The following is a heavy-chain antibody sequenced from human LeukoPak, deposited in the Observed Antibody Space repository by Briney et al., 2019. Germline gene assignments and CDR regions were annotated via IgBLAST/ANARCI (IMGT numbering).Heavy chain of an antibody. CDR1: GFTFDDYA. J-gene: IGHJ3*02. CDR2: ISWNSGSI. Sequence: GRSLRLSCAASGFTFDDYAMHWVRHAPGKGLEWVSGISWNSGSIGYADSVKGRFTISRDNAKNSLYLQMNSLRAEDTALYYCAKAISASVPDAFDIWGQGTMVTVSS. CDR3: AKAISASVPDAFDI. V-gene: IGHV3-9*01. D-gene: IGHD3-3*01.